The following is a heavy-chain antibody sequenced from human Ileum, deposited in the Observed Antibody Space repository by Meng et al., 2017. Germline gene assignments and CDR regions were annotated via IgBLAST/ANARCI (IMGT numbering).Heavy chain of an antibody. V-gene: IGHV7-4-1*02. J-gene: IGHJ4*02. CDR3: ATSGGGFDY. Sequence: QVQLVQIGSELKKPGASVKVSCKASRYTFTNYDINWVRQAPGQGLEWMGWINTNTGNPTYAQGFTGRFVFSLDTSVNTAHLQISTLTAEDTAVYYCATSGGGFDYWGQGALVTVSS. D-gene: IGHD1-26*01. CDR2: INTNTGNP. CDR1: RYTFTNYD.